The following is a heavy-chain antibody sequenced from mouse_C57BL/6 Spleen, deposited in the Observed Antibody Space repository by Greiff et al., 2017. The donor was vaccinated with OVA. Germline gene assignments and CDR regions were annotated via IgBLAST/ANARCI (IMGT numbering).Heavy chain of an antibody. D-gene: IGHD1-1*01. CDR1: GYTFTSYW. Sequence: QVQLQQPGAELVKPGASVKMSCKASGYTFTSYWITWVKQRPGQGLEWIGDIYPGSGSTNYNEKFKSKATLTVDTSSSTAYMQLSSLTSEDSAVYYCARGSSDLYYAMDYWGQGTSVTVSS. V-gene: IGHV1-55*01. J-gene: IGHJ4*01. CDR2: IYPGSGST. CDR3: ARGSSDLYYAMDY.